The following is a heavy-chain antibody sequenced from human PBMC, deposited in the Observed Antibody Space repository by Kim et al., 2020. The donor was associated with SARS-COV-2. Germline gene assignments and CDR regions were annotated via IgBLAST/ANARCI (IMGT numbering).Heavy chain of an antibody. Sequence: NPSLKRRVTFTIDTSKNQFSLNLLSVTAADTAIYYCAREGVYGDSDTFHIWGQGTLVIVSS. D-gene: IGHD4-17*01. J-gene: IGHJ3*02. CDR3: AREGVYGDSDTFHI. V-gene: IGHV4-59*01.